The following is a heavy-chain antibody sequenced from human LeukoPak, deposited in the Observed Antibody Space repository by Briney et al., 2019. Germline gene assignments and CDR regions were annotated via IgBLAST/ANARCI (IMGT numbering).Heavy chain of an antibody. J-gene: IGHJ6*03. CDR2: INPDGSTT. D-gene: IGHD1-1*01. CDR3: AKVQEPDSQAQVGYYYMDV. CDR1: GFTFSSYW. Sequence: PGGSLRLSCAASGFTFSSYWMHWVRQAPGKGLVWVSRINPDGSTTSYADSVKGRFTISRDSAKNTLYLQMNSLRAEDTAVYYCAKVQEPDSQAQVGYYYMDVWGKGTTVTVSS. V-gene: IGHV3-74*01.